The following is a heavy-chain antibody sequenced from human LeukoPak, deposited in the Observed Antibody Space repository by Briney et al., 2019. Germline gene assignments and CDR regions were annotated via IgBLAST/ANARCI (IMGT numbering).Heavy chain of an antibody. Sequence: GGSLRLSCAASGFTFSSYAMHWVRQAPGKGLEWEAVISYDGSNKYYADSVKGRFTISRDNSKNTLYLQMNSLRAEDTAVYYCAREGGYDSSGYFDYWGQGTLVTVSS. J-gene: IGHJ4*02. V-gene: IGHV3-30-3*01. CDR3: AREGGYDSSGYFDY. CDR1: GFTFSSYA. CDR2: ISYDGSNK. D-gene: IGHD5-12*01.